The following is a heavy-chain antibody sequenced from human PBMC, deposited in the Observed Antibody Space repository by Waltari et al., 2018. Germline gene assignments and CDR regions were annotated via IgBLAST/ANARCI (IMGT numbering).Heavy chain of an antibody. CDR1: GFSFSAYW. V-gene: IGHV3-7*03. CDR2: IKEDGSTK. Sequence: EVQVVESGGDLVQPGGSLRLSCVASGFSFSAYWMGWLRQVPGKGLEWVAHIKEDGSTKLYGVSVKGRFTISRDNAKNSLCLQMDSLRVEDTAVFYCARVLGMGWFDPWGQGTLVTVSS. J-gene: IGHJ5*02. CDR3: ARVLGMGWFDP. D-gene: IGHD3-16*01.